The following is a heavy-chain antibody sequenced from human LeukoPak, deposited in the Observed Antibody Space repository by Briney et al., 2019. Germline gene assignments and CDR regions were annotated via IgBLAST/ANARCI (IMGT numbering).Heavy chain of an antibody. V-gene: IGHV1-69*13. J-gene: IGHJ6*02. CDR3: AREQPGIAAAPAPYFYGMDV. D-gene: IGHD6-13*01. CDR2: IIPIFGTA. CDR1: GCTFSRYA. Sequence: ASVKVSCKASGCTFSRYAISWVRQAPGQGLEWMGGIIPIFGTANYAQKFQGRVTITADESTSTAYMELSSLRSEDTAVYYCAREQPGIAAAPAPYFYGMDVWGQGTTVTVSS.